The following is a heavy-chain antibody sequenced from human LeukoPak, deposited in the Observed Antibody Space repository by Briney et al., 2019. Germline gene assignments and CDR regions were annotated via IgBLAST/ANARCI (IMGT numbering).Heavy chain of an antibody. CDR2: INHSGST. CDR1: GGSFSGYY. D-gene: IGHD3-3*01. Sequence: SETLSLTCAVYGGSFSGYYWSWIRQPPGKGLEWIGEINHSGSTNYNPSLKSRITISVDTSKNRFSLKLSSVTAADTAVYYCARGAYYDFWSGYYAAPGLNWFDPWGQGTLVTVSS. J-gene: IGHJ5*02. V-gene: IGHV4-34*01. CDR3: ARGAYYDFWSGYYAAPGLNWFDP.